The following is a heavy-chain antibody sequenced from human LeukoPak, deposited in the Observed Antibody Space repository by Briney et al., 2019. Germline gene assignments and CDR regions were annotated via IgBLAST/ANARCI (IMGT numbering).Heavy chain of an antibody. V-gene: IGHV3-53*01. CDR1: GFTVSNNY. J-gene: IGHJ4*02. Sequence: GGSLRLSCAASGFTVSNNYMSWVRQAPEKGLDWVSVISGSAHKIRYVDSVKGRFTISRDNSENIVYLQMNNLRVEDTAVYYCAGRPTGYSSGYIHWGQGTLVTVSS. CDR3: AGRPTGYSSGYIH. CDR2: ISGSAHKI. D-gene: IGHD5-18*01.